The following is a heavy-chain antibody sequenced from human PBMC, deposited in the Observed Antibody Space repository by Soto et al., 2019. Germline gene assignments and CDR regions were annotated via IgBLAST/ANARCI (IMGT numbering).Heavy chain of an antibody. J-gene: IGHJ2*01. D-gene: IGHD1-26*01. V-gene: IGHV3-30-3*01. CDR2: ISYDGSNK. CDR3: ARDGSTGGWYFDL. CDR1: GFTFSSYA. Sequence: QVQLVESGGGVVQPGRSLRLSCAGSGFTFSSYAMHWVRQAPGKGLEWVAVISYDGSNKYYADSVKGRFTISRDNSKNTLYLQMNSLRAEDTAVYYCARDGSTGGWYFDLWGRGTLVTVSS.